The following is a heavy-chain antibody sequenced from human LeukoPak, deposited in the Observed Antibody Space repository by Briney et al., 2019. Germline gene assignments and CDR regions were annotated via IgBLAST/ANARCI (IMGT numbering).Heavy chain of an antibody. D-gene: IGHD5-12*01. CDR1: GFTFSNAW. CDR2: IKSKTDGGTT. Sequence: GRSLRLSCAASGFTFSNAWMSWVRQAPGKGLEWVGRIKSKTDGGTTDYAAPVKGRFTISRDDSKNTLYLQMNSLKTEDTAVYYCTTHLLSGYDEGMDVWGQGTTVTVSS. V-gene: IGHV3-15*01. J-gene: IGHJ6*02. CDR3: TTHLLSGYDEGMDV.